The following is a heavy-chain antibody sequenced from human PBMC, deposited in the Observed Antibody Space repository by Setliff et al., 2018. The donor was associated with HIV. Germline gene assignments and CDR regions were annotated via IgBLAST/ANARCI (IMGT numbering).Heavy chain of an antibody. V-gene: IGHV7-4-1*01. J-gene: IGHJ6*03. D-gene: IGHD3-3*01. CDR3: TRDHTPPPNYDFWSGQIDLRNIFYYMDV. CDR2: INTNTGNP. CDR1: GYSLTSYS. Sequence: ASVKVSCKASGYSLTSYSINWVRQAPGQGLEWMGSINTNTGNPTYAQGFTGRFVFSVDTPVSTAYLQIFSLKTEDTAVYYCTRDHTPPPNYDFWSGQIDLRNIFYYMDVWGTGSPVTVSS.